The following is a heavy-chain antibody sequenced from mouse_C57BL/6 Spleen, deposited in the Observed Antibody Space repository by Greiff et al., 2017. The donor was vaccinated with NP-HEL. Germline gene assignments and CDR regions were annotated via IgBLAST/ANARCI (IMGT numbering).Heavy chain of an antibody. CDR2: IYPGSGST. CDR3: ARYPITTVVADCYFDY. V-gene: IGHV1-55*01. D-gene: IGHD1-1*01. Sequence: QVQLQQPGAELVKPGASVKMSCKASGYTFTSYWITWVKQRPGQGLEWIGDIYPGSGSTNYNEKFKSKATLTVDTSSSTAYMQLSSLTSEDSAVYYCARYPITTVVADCYFDYWGQGTTLTVSS. J-gene: IGHJ2*01. CDR1: GYTFTSYW.